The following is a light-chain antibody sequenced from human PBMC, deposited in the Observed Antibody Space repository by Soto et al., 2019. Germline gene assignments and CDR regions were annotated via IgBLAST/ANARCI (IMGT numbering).Light chain of an antibody. CDR1: SSNIGADFD. J-gene: IGLJ3*02. V-gene: IGLV1-40*01. Sequence: QSVLTQPPSVSGAPGQRATISCTGSSSNIGADFDVHWYQQFPGTAPKLLIYGDKHRPSGVPDRFSGSKSGTSASLAITGLRAEDEADYYCQSYDSSLSVVVFGGGTKVTVL. CDR3: QSYDSSLSVVV. CDR2: GDK.